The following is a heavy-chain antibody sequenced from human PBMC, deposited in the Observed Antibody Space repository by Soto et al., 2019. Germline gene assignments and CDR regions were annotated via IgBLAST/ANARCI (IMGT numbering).Heavy chain of an antibody. CDR2: IYYSGTT. Sequence: SETLSLTCAVSGYSISSSIWWGWFRQPPGKGLEWIGYIYYSGTTYYNPSLKSRVTMSVDTSKNQFSLKLTSVTAVDTAVYYCARREIQGPIDYWGQGTLVTVSS. V-gene: IGHV4-28*01. J-gene: IGHJ4*02. D-gene: IGHD1-26*01. CDR3: ARREIQGPIDY. CDR1: GYSISSSIW.